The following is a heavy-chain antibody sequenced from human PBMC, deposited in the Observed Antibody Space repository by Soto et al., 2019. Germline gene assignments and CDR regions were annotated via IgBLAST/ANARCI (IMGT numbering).Heavy chain of an antibody. D-gene: IGHD2-2*02. V-gene: IGHV1-2*02. J-gene: IGHJ4*02. CDR2: INPNTGVT. CDR3: ARGVTNILFDY. Sequence: EASVKVSCKASGYSLTDYYTHWVRQAPGQGLEWMGWINPNTGVTNYEQKFQGRVTMTRDTSDSTAYMELSGLRSDDTAVYYCARGVTNILFDYWGQGTLVTVSS. CDR1: GYSLTDYY.